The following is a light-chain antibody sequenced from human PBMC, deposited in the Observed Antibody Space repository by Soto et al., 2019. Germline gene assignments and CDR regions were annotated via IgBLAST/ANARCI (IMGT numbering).Light chain of an antibody. CDR1: QSISTR. CDR2: DAS. J-gene: IGKJ1*01. CDR3: QQYNSYWT. Sequence: DIQMTQSPSTLSASVGDRVTITCRASQSISTRLAWYQQKPGKAPKFLIYDASSLESGVPSRFSGSGSGTEFTLTISSLQPDDSATYYCQQYNSYWTFGQGTK. V-gene: IGKV1-5*01.